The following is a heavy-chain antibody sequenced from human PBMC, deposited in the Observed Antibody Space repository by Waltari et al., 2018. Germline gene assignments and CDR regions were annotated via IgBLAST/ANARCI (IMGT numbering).Heavy chain of an antibody. Sequence: QVQLVQSGAEVKKPGSSVKVSCKASGGTFSSYAISWVRQAPGQGLEWMGGIIPIFGTANYAQKFQGRVTMTRNTSISTAYMELSSLRSEDTAVYYCARGPGGSSSWYSWFDPWGQGTLVTVSS. D-gene: IGHD6-13*01. CDR3: ARGPGGSSSWYSWFDP. CDR2: IIPIFGTA. J-gene: IGHJ5*02. CDR1: GGTFSSYA. V-gene: IGHV1-69*05.